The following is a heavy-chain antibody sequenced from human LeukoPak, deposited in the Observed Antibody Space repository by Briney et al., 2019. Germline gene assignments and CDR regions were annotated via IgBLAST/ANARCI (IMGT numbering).Heavy chain of an antibody. J-gene: IGHJ4*02. Sequence: GGSLRLSCAASGFTFSNYWVHWVRQAPGKGLVWVSRINSDGSTTNYADSVKGRFTISRDNAKNTLFLQMNSLRSEDTAVYYCARSPYRGGSSWTEFDYWGQGTLVTVSS. V-gene: IGHV3-74*01. CDR2: INSDGSTT. D-gene: IGHD6-13*01. CDR3: ARSPYRGGSSWTEFDY. CDR1: GFTFSNYW.